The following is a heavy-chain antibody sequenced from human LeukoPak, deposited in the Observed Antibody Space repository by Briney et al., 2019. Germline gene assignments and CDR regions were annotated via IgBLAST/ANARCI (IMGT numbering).Heavy chain of an antibody. Sequence: ASVKVSCKASGYTFTGYYMHWVRQAPGQGLEWMGWINPNSGGTNNAQKFQGRVTMTRDTSISTAYMELSRLRSDDTAVYYCARDGPLEVPDAYYGMDVWGQGTTVTVSS. CDR2: INPNSGGT. J-gene: IGHJ6*02. V-gene: IGHV1-2*02. CDR3: ARDGPLEVPDAYYGMDV. CDR1: GYTFTGYY. D-gene: IGHD1-1*01.